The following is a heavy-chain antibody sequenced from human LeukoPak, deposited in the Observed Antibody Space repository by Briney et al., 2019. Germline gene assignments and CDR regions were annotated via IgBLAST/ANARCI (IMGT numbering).Heavy chain of an antibody. CDR3: AREYSRSVVAGSRPDL. V-gene: IGHV4-39*02. CDR1: GGSITSGSYH. CDR2: MYYRGTT. D-gene: IGHD2-21*01. J-gene: IGHJ4*02. Sequence: SETLSLTCSVSGGSITSGSYHWGWIRQSPERGLEWIGSMYYRGTTYENPSLKSRLTLSIDTSNNQFSLKLTSVTAADTAVYYCAREYSRSVVAGSRPDLWGQGLLVTVSS.